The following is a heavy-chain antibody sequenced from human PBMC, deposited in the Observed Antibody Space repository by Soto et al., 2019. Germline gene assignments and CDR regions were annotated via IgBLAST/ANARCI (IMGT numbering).Heavy chain of an antibody. Sequence: GGSLRLSCAASGFTFSSYAMHWVRQAPGKGLEWVAVISYDGSNKYYADSVKGRFTISRDNSKNTLYLQMNSLRAEDTAVYYCARYLSGSYYFYGMDVWGPGTTVTVSS. CDR1: GFTFSSYA. CDR3: ARYLSGSYYFYGMDV. J-gene: IGHJ6*02. CDR2: ISYDGSNK. D-gene: IGHD1-26*01. V-gene: IGHV3-30-3*01.